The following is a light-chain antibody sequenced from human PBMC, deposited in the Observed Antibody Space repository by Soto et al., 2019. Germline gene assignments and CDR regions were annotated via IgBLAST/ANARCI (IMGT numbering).Light chain of an antibody. J-gene: IGKJ5*01. Sequence: DIQMTQSPSSLSASVGDRVTITCRASQTISTYLNWYQQKPGKAPNLLIYAASSLQSGVPSRFSGGGSGTDFTLTISSLQPEDFATYYCQQSYSTPHNFGQGTRLDIK. CDR3: QQSYSTPHN. V-gene: IGKV1-39*01. CDR1: QTISTY. CDR2: AAS.